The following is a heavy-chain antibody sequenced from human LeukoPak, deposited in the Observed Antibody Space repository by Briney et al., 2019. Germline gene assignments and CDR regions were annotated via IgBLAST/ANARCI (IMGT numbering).Heavy chain of an antibody. CDR2: ISSSSSYI. V-gene: IGHV3-21*01. CDR3: ARDLPQQYYFDY. CDR1: GFTFSSYS. Sequence: GGSLRLSCAASGFTFSSYSMNWVRQAPGKGLEWVSSISSSSSYIYYADSVKGRFTISRDNAKNSLYLQMNSLRAEDTAVYYCARDLPQQYYFDYWGQGTLVTVSS. J-gene: IGHJ4*02. D-gene: IGHD6-13*01.